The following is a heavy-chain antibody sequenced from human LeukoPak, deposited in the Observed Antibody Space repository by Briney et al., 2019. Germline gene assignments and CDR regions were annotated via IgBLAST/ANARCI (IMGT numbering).Heavy chain of an antibody. D-gene: IGHD6-19*01. CDR1: GFTFSDYG. V-gene: IGHV3-30*02. J-gene: IGHJ3*02. Sequence: GSLRLSCAASGFTFSDYGMNWVRQTPGKGLEWLAFIQNDGSNTFYADSVKGRFTISRDDSKNTLYLQMNSLKTEDTAVYYCTTDSRYSSGPGWGDAFDIWGQGTMVTVSS. CDR3: TTDSRYSSGPGWGDAFDI. CDR2: IQNDGSNT.